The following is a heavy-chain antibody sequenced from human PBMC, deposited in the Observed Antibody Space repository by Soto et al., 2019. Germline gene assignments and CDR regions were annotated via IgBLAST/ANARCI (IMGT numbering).Heavy chain of an antibody. V-gene: IGHV4-39*01. Sequence: QLQLQESGPGLVKPSEILSLPCTVSGGSISSSSYYWGWIRQPPGKGLEWIGSIYYSGSTYYNPSLKSRVTISVDTSKNQFSLKLSSVTAADTAVYYCACIFSGGYGYGFYYYGMDVWGQGTTVTVSS. CDR2: IYYSGST. CDR3: ACIFSGGYGYGFYYYGMDV. D-gene: IGHD5-18*01. CDR1: GGSISSSSYY. J-gene: IGHJ6*02.